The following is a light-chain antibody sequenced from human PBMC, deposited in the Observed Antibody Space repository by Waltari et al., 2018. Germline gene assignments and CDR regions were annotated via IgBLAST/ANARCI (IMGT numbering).Light chain of an antibody. Sequence: DVVMTQSPLSLPVTLGQPASISCRSSQGLVSRDGNTYFNWFHQRPGQSPRRLIYKVSNRDSGVPDRISGSGSGTDFTLKISRVEAEDVGVYYCMQGTHWPCTFGQGTKVEIK. CDR2: KVS. V-gene: IGKV2-30*01. CDR3: MQGTHWPCT. J-gene: IGKJ1*01. CDR1: QGLVSRDGNTY.